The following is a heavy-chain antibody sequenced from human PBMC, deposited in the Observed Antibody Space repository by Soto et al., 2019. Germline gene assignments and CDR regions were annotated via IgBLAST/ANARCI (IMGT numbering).Heavy chain of an antibody. D-gene: IGHD3-9*01. CDR3: ARARVTIFGGAYTYGMAV. J-gene: IGHJ6*02. V-gene: IGHV1-46*01. CDR2: INPSGGRT. CDR1: GYTFTSYY. Sequence: ASVKVSCKASGYTFTSYYMHWVRQAPGQGLEWMGIINPSGGRTSYAQKFQGRVTMTRDTSTSTVYMEPSSLRSEDTAVYSCARARVTIFGGAYTYGMAVWGQGT.